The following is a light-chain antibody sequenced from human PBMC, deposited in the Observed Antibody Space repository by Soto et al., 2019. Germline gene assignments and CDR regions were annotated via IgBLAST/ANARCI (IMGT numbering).Light chain of an antibody. J-gene: IGKJ1*01. CDR1: QSVSSTY. CDR2: GAS. Sequence: EIVLTQSPGTLSLSPGERATLSCRASQSVSSTYLAWYQQKPGQGPRLLIYGASSRATGIPDRFSGSVSGTDFTLTISRLEPEDFAVYYCQQYGSAPRTFGQGTKVEIK. CDR3: QQYGSAPRT. V-gene: IGKV3-20*01.